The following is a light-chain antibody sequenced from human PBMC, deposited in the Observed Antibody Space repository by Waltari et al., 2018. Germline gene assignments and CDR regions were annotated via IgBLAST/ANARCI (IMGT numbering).Light chain of an antibody. Sequence: QSVLTQPPSASGTPGQRVTISCSGSSSNIGSNTVNWYQQLPGTAPKLLIYNNTQRPAGVPDRFSGSKSGTSASLAISGLQSEDEADYYCAAWDDSLNGPVVFGGGTKLTVL. CDR2: NNT. V-gene: IGLV1-44*01. J-gene: IGLJ2*01. CDR3: AAWDDSLNGPVV. CDR1: SSNIGSNT.